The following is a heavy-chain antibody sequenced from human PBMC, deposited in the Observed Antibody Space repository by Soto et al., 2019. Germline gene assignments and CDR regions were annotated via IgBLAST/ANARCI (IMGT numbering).Heavy chain of an antibody. Sequence: QVQLVESGGGVVQPGRSLRLSCAASGFTFISYGMHWVRQAPGKGLEWVAIISYDGGNQYYGDSVRGRFTISRDNSKNAVYLQMSGLRAEDTAVYYCAKGGLYGDYTDSWGQGTLVTVSS. V-gene: IGHV3-30*18. D-gene: IGHD3-16*01. CDR3: AKGGLYGDYTDS. CDR1: GFTFISYG. CDR2: ISYDGGNQ. J-gene: IGHJ4*02.